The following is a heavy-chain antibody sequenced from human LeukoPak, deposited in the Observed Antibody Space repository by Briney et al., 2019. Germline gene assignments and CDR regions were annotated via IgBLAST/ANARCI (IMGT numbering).Heavy chain of an antibody. CDR1: GYTFTSYG. J-gene: IGHJ4*02. D-gene: IGHD2-21*02. CDR3: ARDPTLAYCGGDCYSHFDY. Sequence: EASVKVSCKASGYTFTSYGISWVRQAPGQGLEWMGWISAYNGNTNYAQKLQGRVTMTTDTSTSTAYMELRSLRSDDTAVYYCARDPTLAYCGGDCYSHFDYWGQGTLVTVSS. V-gene: IGHV1-18*01. CDR2: ISAYNGNT.